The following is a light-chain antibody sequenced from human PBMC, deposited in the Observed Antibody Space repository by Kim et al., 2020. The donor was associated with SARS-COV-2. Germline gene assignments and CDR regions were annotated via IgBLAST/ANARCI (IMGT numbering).Light chain of an antibody. J-gene: IGLJ1*01. CDR2: HDN. V-gene: IGLV3-1*01. Sequence: SYELTQPPSVSVSPGQTASITCSGYKLGDKYVSWYQQKPGQSPVVVIYHDNQRPSGIPERFSGSNSGNTATLTISGTQAMDEADYYCQAWDSSTHNYVFG. CDR1: KLGDKY. CDR3: QAWDSSTHNYV.